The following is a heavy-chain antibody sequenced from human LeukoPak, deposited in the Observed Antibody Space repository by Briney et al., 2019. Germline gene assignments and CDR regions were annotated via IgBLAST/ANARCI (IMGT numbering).Heavy chain of an antibody. CDR2: ISSSSSYI. Sequence: GGSLRLSCAASGFTFSNYAMSWVRQAPGKGLEWVSSISSSSSYIYYADSVKGRFTISRDNAKNSLYLQMNSLRAEDTAVYYCARLVSVDWFDPWGQGTLVTVSS. CDR3: ARLVSVDWFDP. J-gene: IGHJ5*02. D-gene: IGHD1-14*01. V-gene: IGHV3-21*01. CDR1: GFTFSNYA.